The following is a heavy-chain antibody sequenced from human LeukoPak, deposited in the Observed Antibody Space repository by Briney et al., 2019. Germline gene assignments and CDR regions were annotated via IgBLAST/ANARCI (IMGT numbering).Heavy chain of an antibody. V-gene: IGHV3-52*01. CDR3: VRGVGSSTSCYVRAFDI. D-gene: IGHD2-2*01. CDR1: GFTFSNSW. CDR2: IKCDGSEK. Sequence: GGSLRLSCAASGFTFSNSWMHWVCQAPEKGLEWVADIKCDGSEKCYVDSMEGRLTISRDNAKNSLYLQVNSLRAEDMTVYYCVRGVGSSTSCYVRAFDIWGQGTMVTVSS. J-gene: IGHJ3*02.